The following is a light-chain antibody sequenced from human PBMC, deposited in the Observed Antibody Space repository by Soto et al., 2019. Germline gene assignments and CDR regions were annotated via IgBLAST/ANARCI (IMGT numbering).Light chain of an antibody. V-gene: IGKV3-20*01. J-gene: IGKJ1*01. CDR3: QQYGSSGT. CDR2: GAS. Sequence: LTQSPGTLSLSPGERATFSCRASQSVSNNYLAWYQQKPGQAPRLLIYGASNRATGIPDRFSGSGSGTDFTLTISRLEPEDFAVYYCQQYGSSGTFGQGTKVDIK. CDR1: QSVSNNY.